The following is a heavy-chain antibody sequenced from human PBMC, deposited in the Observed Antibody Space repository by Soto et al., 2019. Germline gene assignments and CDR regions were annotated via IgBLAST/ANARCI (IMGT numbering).Heavy chain of an antibody. CDR2: INDGNGNT. J-gene: IGHJ4*02. D-gene: IGHD3-22*01. Sequence: ASVKVSCKASGYAFSHYPMYWVRQAPGQRLEWMGGINDGNGNTKYSQKFQVRVTITRDTSASTAYMELTSLTSEDTAVYYCATPYYFDSSGSLGFWGQGTLVTVSS. V-gene: IGHV1-3*01. CDR1: GYAFSHYP. CDR3: ATPYYFDSSGSLGF.